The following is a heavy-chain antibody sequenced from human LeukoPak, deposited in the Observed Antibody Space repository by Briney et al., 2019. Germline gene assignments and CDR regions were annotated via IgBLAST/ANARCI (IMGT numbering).Heavy chain of an antibody. Sequence: GRSLRLSCAASGFTFSSYAMHWVRQAPGKGLEWVAVMIYDGSNKYYADSVKGRFTISRDNSKNTLYLQMNSLRAEDTAVYYCARGPPFTMVRGAIDYWGQGTLVTVCS. CDR3: ARGPPFTMVRGAIDY. CDR1: GFTFSSYA. CDR2: MIYDGSNK. V-gene: IGHV3-30-3*01. J-gene: IGHJ4*02. D-gene: IGHD3-10*01.